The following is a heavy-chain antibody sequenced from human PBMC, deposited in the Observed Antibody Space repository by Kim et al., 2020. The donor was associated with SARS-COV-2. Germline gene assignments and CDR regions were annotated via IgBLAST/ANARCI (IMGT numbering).Heavy chain of an antibody. CDR2: ISYDGSNK. Sequence: GGSLRLSCAASGFTFSSYGMHWVRQAPGKGLEWVAVISYDGSNKYYADSVKGRFTISRDNSKNTLYLQMNSLRAEDTAVYYCAKDRRYYDFWSGHRHYYGMDVWGQGTTVTVSS. V-gene: IGHV3-30*18. CDR3: AKDRRYYDFWSGHRHYYGMDV. CDR1: GFTFSSYG. J-gene: IGHJ6*02. D-gene: IGHD3-3*01.